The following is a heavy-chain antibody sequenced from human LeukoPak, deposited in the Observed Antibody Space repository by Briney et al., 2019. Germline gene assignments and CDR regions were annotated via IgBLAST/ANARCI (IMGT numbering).Heavy chain of an antibody. CDR3: AKCYYDSSTSGTXW. J-gene: IGHJ4*02. V-gene: IGHV3-23*01. CDR1: GFTFSNYA. Sequence: GGSLRLSCAASGFTFSNYAMSWVRQAPGKGLEWVSAISGSGGSTYYADSVVKGRFTISRDNSKNTLYLQMNSLRAEDTAVYYCAKCYYDSSTSGTXWWGQGTLVTVSS. CDR2: ISGSGGST. D-gene: IGHD3-22*01.